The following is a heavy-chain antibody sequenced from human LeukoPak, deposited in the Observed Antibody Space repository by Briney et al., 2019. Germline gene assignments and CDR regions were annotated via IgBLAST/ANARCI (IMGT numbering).Heavy chain of an antibody. CDR2: ISAYNGNT. V-gene: IGHV1-18*01. CDR1: GYTFTSYG. J-gene: IGHJ4*02. Sequence: GASVKVSCKASGYTFTSYGISWVRQAPGQGLEWMGWISAYNGNTNYAQKLQGRVTMTTDTSTSTAYMELRSLRSDDTAVYYCARDWGYCSSTSCYSGGRQGGYWGQGTLVTVSS. CDR3: ARDWGYCSSTSCYSGGRQGGY. D-gene: IGHD2-2*01.